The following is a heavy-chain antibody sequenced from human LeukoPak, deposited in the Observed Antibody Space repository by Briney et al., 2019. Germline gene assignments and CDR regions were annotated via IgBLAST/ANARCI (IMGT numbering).Heavy chain of an antibody. CDR1: GGSISSYY. D-gene: IGHD3-10*01. Sequence: PSETLPLTCTVSGGSISSYYWSWIRQPPGKGLEWIGYIYYSGSTNYNPSLKSRVTISVDTSKNQFSLKLSSVTAADTAVYYCARGGWFGMDVWGQGTTVTVSS. V-gene: IGHV4-59*01. CDR3: ARGGWFGMDV. CDR2: IYYSGST. J-gene: IGHJ6*02.